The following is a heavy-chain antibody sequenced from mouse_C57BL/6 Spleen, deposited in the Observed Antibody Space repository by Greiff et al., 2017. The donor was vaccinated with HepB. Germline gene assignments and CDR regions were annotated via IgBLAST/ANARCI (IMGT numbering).Heavy chain of an antibody. CDR1: GFTFSSYA. V-gene: IGHV5-4*01. Sequence: EVQRVESGGGLVKPGGSLKLSCAASGFTFSSYAMSWVRQTPEKRLEWVATISDGGSYTYYPDNVKGRFTISRDNAKNNLYLQMSHLKSEDTAMYYCAREETGTWFAYWGQGTLVTVSA. D-gene: IGHD4-1*01. CDR2: ISDGGSYT. CDR3: AREETGTWFAY. J-gene: IGHJ3*01.